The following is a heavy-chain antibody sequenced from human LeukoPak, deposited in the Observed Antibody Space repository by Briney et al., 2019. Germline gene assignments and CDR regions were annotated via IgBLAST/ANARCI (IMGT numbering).Heavy chain of an antibody. CDR1: GYTFTGYY. Sequence: ASVKVSCKASGYTFTGYYMHWVRQAPGQGLEWMGWINPNSGGTNYAQKFQGRVTMTRDASISTAYMELNTLRSDDTAMYYCARAAGDYGDYDYFYYMDVWGKGTTVTISS. V-gene: IGHV1-2*02. D-gene: IGHD4-17*01. CDR2: INPNSGGT. CDR3: ARAAGDYGDYDYFYYMDV. J-gene: IGHJ6*03.